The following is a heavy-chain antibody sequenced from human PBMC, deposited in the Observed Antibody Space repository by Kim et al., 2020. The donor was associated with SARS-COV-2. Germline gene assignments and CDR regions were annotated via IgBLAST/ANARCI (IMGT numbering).Heavy chain of an antibody. D-gene: IGHD3-22*01. J-gene: IGHJ4*02. V-gene: IGHV4-4*07. CDR2: IYTSGST. Sequence: SETLSLTCTVSGGSISSYYWSWIRQPAGKGLEWIGRIYTSGSTNYNPSLKSRVTMSVDTSKNQFSLKLSSVTAADTAVYYCARDSPSSWSTMIVANRGLYFDYWGQGTLVTVSS. CDR1: GGSISSYY. CDR3: ARDSPSSWSTMIVANRGLYFDY.